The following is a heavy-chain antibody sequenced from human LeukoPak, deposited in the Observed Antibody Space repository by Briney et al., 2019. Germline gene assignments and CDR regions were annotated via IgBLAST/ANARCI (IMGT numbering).Heavy chain of an antibody. Sequence: SWVRQPPGKGLEWIGEINHSGSTNYNPSLKSRVTISVDTSKNQFSLKLSSVTAADTAVYYCARGPLGYFQHWGQGTLVTVSS. CDR2: INHSGST. CDR3: ARGPLGYFQH. D-gene: IGHD3-16*01. V-gene: IGHV4-34*01. J-gene: IGHJ1*01.